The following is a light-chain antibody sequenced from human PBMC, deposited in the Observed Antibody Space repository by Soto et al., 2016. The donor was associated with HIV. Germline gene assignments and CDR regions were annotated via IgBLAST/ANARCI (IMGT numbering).Light chain of an antibody. J-gene: IGKJ1*01. CDR2: KAS. V-gene: IGKV1-5*03. Sequence: DIQMTQSPSTLSASVGDRVTITCRGSQTVNTWLAWYQQKPGKAPKLLIYKASTLETGIPSRFSGSGSGTEFTLTISSLQPGDFASYYCQQYYSSSWTFGQGTKVKSN. CDR1: QTVNTW. CDR3: QQYYSSSWT.